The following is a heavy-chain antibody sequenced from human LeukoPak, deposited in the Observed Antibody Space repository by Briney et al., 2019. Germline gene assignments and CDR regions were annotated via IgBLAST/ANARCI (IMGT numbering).Heavy chain of an antibody. Sequence: ASVKVSCKASGYTFTSYGFHWVRQAPGQGLEWMGWISAYSGNTNYAQKLQGRVTLTTDTSTSTAYMELRSLRSDDTAVFYCARDNSVEDTAWWFDPWGQGTLVTVSS. CDR1: GYTFTSYG. D-gene: IGHD4-23*01. V-gene: IGHV1-18*01. CDR2: ISAYSGNT. CDR3: ARDNSVEDTAWWFDP. J-gene: IGHJ5*02.